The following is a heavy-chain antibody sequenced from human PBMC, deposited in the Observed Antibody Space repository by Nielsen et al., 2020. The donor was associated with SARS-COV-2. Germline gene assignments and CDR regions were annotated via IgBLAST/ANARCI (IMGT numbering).Heavy chain of an antibody. CDR3: AKALDSGYSSTWARGGFDY. CDR2: ISYDGSNK. V-gene: IGHV3-30*04. CDR1: GFTFSSYA. J-gene: IGHJ4*02. Sequence: GESLKISCAASGFTFSSYAMHWVRQAPGKGLEWVAVISYDGSNKYYADSVKGRFTISRDNSKNTLYLQINSLRGEDTAVYYCAKALDSGYSSTWARGGFDYWGQGTLVTVSS. D-gene: IGHD6-13*01.